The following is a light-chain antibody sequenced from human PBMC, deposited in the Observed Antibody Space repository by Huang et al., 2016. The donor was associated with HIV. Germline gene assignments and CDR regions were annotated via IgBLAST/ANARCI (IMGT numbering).Light chain of an antibody. V-gene: IGKV3-20*01. J-gene: IGKJ3*01. CDR3: QQYGTSRIFT. Sequence: EIVLTQSPGTLSLSPGERATLSCRASQSVSSRYLAWYQQKPGQATRLLIYGASYRDTGIPDRFSGSGSGTAFTLTISRLEPEDLAVYYCQQYGTSRIFTFGPGTRVDIK. CDR2: GAS. CDR1: QSVSSRY.